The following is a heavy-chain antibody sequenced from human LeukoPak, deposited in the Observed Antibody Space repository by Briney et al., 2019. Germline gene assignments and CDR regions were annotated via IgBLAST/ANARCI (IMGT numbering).Heavy chain of an antibody. CDR1: GFTFSSYA. J-gene: IGHJ4*02. V-gene: IGHV3-23*01. CDR3: AKVLDGTGYWNYYFDS. CDR2: ISGSGEST. Sequence: GGSLRLSCAASGFTFSSYAMHWVRQAPGKGLEWVSGISGSGESTYYADSVKGRFTISRDNSKNTLYLQMNSLRAEDTAVYYCAKVLDGTGYWNYYFDSWGQGTLVTVSS. D-gene: IGHD3-22*01.